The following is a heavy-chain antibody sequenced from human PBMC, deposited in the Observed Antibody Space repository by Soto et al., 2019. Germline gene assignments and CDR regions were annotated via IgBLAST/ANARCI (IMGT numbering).Heavy chain of an antibody. CDR1: GFTFRSCA. Sequence: GSLRLSLAASGFTFRSCAMSWVRQAPGKGLEGVSSIGGSGGSTCYEDSVKGRFTISIDNSKHTLYLQMNSLSAEDTAVYYCAYHGSGADHLNSGMYXVGQGAMVTAS. V-gene: IGHV3-23*01. CDR3: AYHGSGADHLNSGMYX. CDR2: IGGSGGST. D-gene: IGHD3-10*01. J-gene: IGHJ6*02.